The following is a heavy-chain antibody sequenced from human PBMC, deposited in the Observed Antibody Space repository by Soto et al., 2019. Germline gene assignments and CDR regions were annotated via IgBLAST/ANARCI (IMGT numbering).Heavy chain of an antibody. D-gene: IGHD6-6*01. CDR3: VRDRTEYGSYGSSYYDVFDI. J-gene: IGHJ3*02. V-gene: IGHV3-7*05. Sequence: EVQLVESGGGLVQPGGSLRLSCAASGFTFNAYWMTWVRQAPGKGLEWVANINRDGTEKNYVDSVKGRFTVSRDNAKMSLHLQMYSLRAEDTAVYYCVRDRTEYGSYGSSYYDVFDIWGQGTKVTVSS. CDR1: GFTFNAYW. CDR2: INRDGTEK.